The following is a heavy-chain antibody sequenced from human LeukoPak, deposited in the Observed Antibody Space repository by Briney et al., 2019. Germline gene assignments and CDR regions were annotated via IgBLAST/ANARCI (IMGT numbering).Heavy chain of an antibody. J-gene: IGHJ4*02. CDR3: ASYCSGGSCRIDY. D-gene: IGHD2-15*01. CDR2: IYYSGST. V-gene: IGHV4-31*03. Sequence: SQTLSLTCTVSGGSISSGGYYWSWIRQHQGKGLEGVGYIYYSGSTYYNPSLKSRVTISVDTSKIQCSLKLSSVTAADTAVYYCASYCSGGSCRIDYWGQGTLVTVSS. CDR1: GGSISSGGYY.